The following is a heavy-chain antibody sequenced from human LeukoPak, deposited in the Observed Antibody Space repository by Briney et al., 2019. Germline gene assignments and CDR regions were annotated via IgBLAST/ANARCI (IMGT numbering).Heavy chain of an antibody. CDR2: IYHSGST. Sequence: PSGTLSLTCAVSGGSISSSNWWSWVRQPPGKGLEWIGEIYHSGSTNYNPSLKSRVTISVDKSKNQFSLKLSSVTAADTAVYYCARAELSSIAARPRNYYYYYMDVWGKGTTVTVSS. V-gene: IGHV4-4*02. CDR3: ARAELSSIAARPRNYYYYYMDV. J-gene: IGHJ6*03. D-gene: IGHD6-6*01. CDR1: GGSISSSNW.